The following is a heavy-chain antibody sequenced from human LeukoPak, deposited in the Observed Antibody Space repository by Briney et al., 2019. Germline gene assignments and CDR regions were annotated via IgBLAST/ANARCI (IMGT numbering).Heavy chain of an antibody. CDR1: GVSISSSSYY. Sequence: SETLSLTCTVSGVSISSSSYYWGWIRQPPGKGLEWIGSIYYSGSTYYNPSLKSRVTISVDTSKNQFSLKLSSVTAADTAVYYCARDRLGEPIDYWGRGTLVTVSS. CDR2: IYYSGST. D-gene: IGHD3-16*01. V-gene: IGHV4-39*07. CDR3: ARDRLGEPIDY. J-gene: IGHJ4*02.